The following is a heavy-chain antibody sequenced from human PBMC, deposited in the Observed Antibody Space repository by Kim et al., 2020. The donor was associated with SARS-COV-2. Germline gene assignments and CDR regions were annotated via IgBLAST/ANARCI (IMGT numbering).Heavy chain of an antibody. D-gene: IGHD3-16*01. Sequence: GGSLRLSCAASGFTFSSYAMSWVRQAPGKGLEWVSGISGRASSTSYADSVNGRFTISRDNSKNTLFLQMNNLRIEDTAMYYCAKGGGAVVCSDSELDVWGQGTTVTVSS. V-gene: IGHV3-23*01. J-gene: IGHJ6*02. CDR2: ISGRASST. CDR1: GFTFSSYA. CDR3: AKGGGAVVCSDSELDV.